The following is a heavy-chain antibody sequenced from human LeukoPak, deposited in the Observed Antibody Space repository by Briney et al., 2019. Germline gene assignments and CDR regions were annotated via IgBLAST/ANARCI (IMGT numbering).Heavy chain of an antibody. J-gene: IGHJ5*02. CDR1: GGSFSGYY. Sequence: PSETLSLTCAVYGGSFSGYYWSWIRQPPGKGLEWIGEINHSGSTNYNPSLKSRVTISVDRSKNQFSLKLSSVTAADTAVYYCARDRAYGSLDWFDPWGQGTLVTVSS. CDR3: ARDRAYGSLDWFDP. D-gene: IGHD1-26*01. V-gene: IGHV4-34*01. CDR2: INHSGST.